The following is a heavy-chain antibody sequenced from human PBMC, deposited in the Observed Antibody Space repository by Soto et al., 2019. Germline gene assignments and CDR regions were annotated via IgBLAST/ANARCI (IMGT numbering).Heavy chain of an antibody. CDR3: ARLHDFWSGYYVDY. V-gene: IGHV4-39*01. CDR2: IYCSGST. Sequence: SETLSLSCTVSGGSISSSGYYGGWIRQPPGKGLEWIGNIYCSGSTNYNPSLKSRVTISVDTSKNQFSLKLSSVTAADTAVYYCARLHDFWSGYYVDYWGQGTLVTAPQ. D-gene: IGHD3-3*01. J-gene: IGHJ4*02. CDR1: GGSISSSGYY.